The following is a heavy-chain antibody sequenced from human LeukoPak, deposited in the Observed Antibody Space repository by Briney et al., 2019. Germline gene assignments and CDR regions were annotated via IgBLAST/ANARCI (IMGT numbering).Heavy chain of an antibody. CDR3: ARDSSGYSSGWYPDY. V-gene: IGHV1-69*13. Sequence: ASVQVSCEASGGTFSSYAISWVRQAPGQGLEWMGGIIPIFGTANYAQKFQGRVTITADESTSTAYMELSSLRSDDTAVYYCARDSSGYSSGWYPDYWGQGTLVTVSS. J-gene: IGHJ4*02. CDR1: GGTFSSYA. D-gene: IGHD6-19*01. CDR2: IIPIFGTA.